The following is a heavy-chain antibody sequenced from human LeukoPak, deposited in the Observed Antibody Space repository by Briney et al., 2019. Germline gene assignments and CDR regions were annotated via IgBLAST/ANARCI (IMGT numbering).Heavy chain of an antibody. V-gene: IGHV1-18*01. CDR2: ISAYNGNT. J-gene: IGHJ4*02. Sequence: ASVKVSCKASGYTFTSYGISWVRQAPGQGLEWMGWISAYNGNTNYAQKLQGRVTMTTDTSTSTAYMELKGQTADHTHVYSCARGVGYSYGYRVAYYYFDYWGQGTLVTVSS. CDR3: ARGVGYSYGYRVAYYYFDY. CDR1: GYTFTSYG. D-gene: IGHD5-18*01.